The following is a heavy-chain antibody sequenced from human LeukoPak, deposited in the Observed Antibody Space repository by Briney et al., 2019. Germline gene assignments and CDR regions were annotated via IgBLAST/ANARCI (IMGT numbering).Heavy chain of an antibody. D-gene: IGHD2-15*01. J-gene: IGHJ5*02. CDR2: ISYAGSNE. CDR3: ARNPRARSGGSCYSRVYWFDP. Sequence: GGSLRLSCAPSGFTFRNYAMHWVRQAPGKGLEWVAVISYAGSNEHYADSVKGRFTISRDNSKNTLYLQMNSLRAEDTAVYYCARNPRARSGGSCYSRVYWFDPWGQGTLVTVSS. CDR1: GFTFRNYA. V-gene: IGHV3-30*14.